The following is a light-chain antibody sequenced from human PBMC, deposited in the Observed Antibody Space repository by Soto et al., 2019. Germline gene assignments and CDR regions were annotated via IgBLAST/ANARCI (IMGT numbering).Light chain of an antibody. CDR3: LQVNSFPRT. J-gene: IGKJ1*01. V-gene: IGKV1-12*01. CDR2: SAA. CDR1: QGIGVR. Sequence: IQMTQSPSSLSASIGDRVTITCRASQGIGVRLAWFQQKPGKAPQYLIQSAAILQSGVPSRFSGSGSGTEFILTINSLHPEDVAIYYCLQVNSFPRTFGQGTKVEIK.